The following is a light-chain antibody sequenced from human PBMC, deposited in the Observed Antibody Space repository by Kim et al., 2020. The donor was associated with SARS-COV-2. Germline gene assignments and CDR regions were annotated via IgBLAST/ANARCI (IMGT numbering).Light chain of an antibody. CDR2: EVG. CDR3: SSYTSSSALV. CDR1: SSDVGGYNY. Sequence: QSVLTQPASVSGSPGQSITISCTGTSSDVGGYNYVSWYQQHPGKATKLMIYEVGNRPSGVSNRFSGSKSGNTASLTISGLQAEDEADYYCSSYTSSSALVFGGGTQLTVL. V-gene: IGLV2-14*01. J-gene: IGLJ3*02.